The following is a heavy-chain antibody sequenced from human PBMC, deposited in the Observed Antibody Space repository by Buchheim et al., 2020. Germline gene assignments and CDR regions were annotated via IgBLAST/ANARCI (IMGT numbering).Heavy chain of an antibody. V-gene: IGHV4-39*01. CDR2: IYYSGST. J-gene: IGHJ6*02. Sequence: QLQLQESGPGLVKPSETLSLTCTVSGGSISSSSYYWGWIRQPPGKGLEWIGSIYYSGSTYYNPSLKSRVTISVDTSTNQFSLKLSSVTAADTAVYYCARSPVDYDILTGYYYYYYGMDVWGQGTT. D-gene: IGHD3-9*01. CDR1: GGSISSSSYY. CDR3: ARSPVDYDILTGYYYYYYGMDV.